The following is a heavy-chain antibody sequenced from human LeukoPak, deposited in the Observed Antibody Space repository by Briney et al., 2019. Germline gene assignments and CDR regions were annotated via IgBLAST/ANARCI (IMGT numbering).Heavy chain of an antibody. Sequence: SETLSLTCTVSGVSISSSNSYWGWIRQPPGKGLEWIGSIYYSGNTYYNASLKSQVSISIDTSKNQFSLGLTSVTAADTAVYYCARLRVRGYGYGPWEGPTWLDYWGQGTLVTVSS. V-gene: IGHV4-39*07. CDR3: ARLRVRGYGYGPWEGPTWLDY. J-gene: IGHJ4*02. D-gene: IGHD5-18*01. CDR1: GVSISSSNSY. CDR2: IYYSGNT.